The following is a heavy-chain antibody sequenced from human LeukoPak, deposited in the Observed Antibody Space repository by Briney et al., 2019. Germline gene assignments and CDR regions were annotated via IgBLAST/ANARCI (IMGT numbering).Heavy chain of an antibody. D-gene: IGHD1-26*01. Sequence: ASVKVSCKASGYTFTGYYMHWVRQAPGQGLEWMGWINPNSGGTNYAQKFQGRVTMTRDTSATTAYMDLDGLKSDDAAVYFCARGPIGGLRKGFDIWGQGTLVTVSS. CDR3: ARGPIGGLRKGFDI. CDR2: INPNSGGT. CDR1: GYTFTGYY. J-gene: IGHJ4*02. V-gene: IGHV1-2*02.